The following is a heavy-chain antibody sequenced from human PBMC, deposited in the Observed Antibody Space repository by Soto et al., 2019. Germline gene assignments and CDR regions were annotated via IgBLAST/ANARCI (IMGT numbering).Heavy chain of an antibody. J-gene: IGHJ6*02. CDR1: GGSISSSNW. CDR3: ARFQAGYYDFWSGSIPLDYYYYYGMDV. D-gene: IGHD3-3*01. V-gene: IGHV4-4*02. Sequence: PSETLSLTCAVSGGSISSSNWWSWVRQPPGKGLEWIGEIYHSGSTNYNPSLKSRVTISVDKSKNQFSLKLSSVTAADTAVYYCARFQAGYYDFWSGSIPLDYYYYYGMDVWGQGTTVTVSS. CDR2: IYHSGST.